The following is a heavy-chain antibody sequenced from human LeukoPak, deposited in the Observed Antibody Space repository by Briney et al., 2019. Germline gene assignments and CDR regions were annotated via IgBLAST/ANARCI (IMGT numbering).Heavy chain of an antibody. Sequence: ASVKVSCKASGYTFTSYYMHWVRQAPGQGLEWMGIINPSGGSTSYAQKFQGRVTMTRDTSISTAYMELSRLRSDDTAVYYCARFRRITMVRGSQKGDWFDPWGQGTLVTVSS. V-gene: IGHV1-46*01. CDR1: GYTFTSYY. D-gene: IGHD3-10*01. J-gene: IGHJ5*02. CDR2: INPSGGST. CDR3: ARFRRITMVRGSQKGDWFDP.